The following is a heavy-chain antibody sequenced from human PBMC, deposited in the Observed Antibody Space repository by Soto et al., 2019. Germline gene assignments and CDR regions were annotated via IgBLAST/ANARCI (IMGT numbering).Heavy chain of an antibody. CDR1: GGSFSGYY. CDR2: INHSGST. D-gene: IGHD2-8*02. Sequence: PSETLSLTCAVYGGSFSGYYWTWIRQPPGTGLEWIGEINHSGSTNYNPSLKSRVTISVDTSKNQFSLKLTSVTAADTAVYYCARDKITGLFDYWGHGTPVTVSS. CDR3: ARDKITGLFDY. V-gene: IGHV4-34*01. J-gene: IGHJ4*01.